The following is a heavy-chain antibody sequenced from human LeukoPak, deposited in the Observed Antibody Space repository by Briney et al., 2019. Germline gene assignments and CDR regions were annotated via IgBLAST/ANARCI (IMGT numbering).Heavy chain of an antibody. CDR1: GSRFDDHG. Sequence: GGSLRLSCTAPGSRFDDHGMAWVRQVPGKGLEWVCGINWNGGSTGYADSVKGRFTISRDNAKNSLYLQMNSLRADDTALYYCARGDSSGWYFDDWGQGTLVTVSS. CDR3: ARGDSSGWYFDD. J-gene: IGHJ4*02. CDR2: INWNGGST. D-gene: IGHD6-19*01. V-gene: IGHV3-20*04.